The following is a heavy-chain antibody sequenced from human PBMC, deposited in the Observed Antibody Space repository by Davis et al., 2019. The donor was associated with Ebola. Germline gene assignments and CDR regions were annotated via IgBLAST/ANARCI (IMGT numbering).Heavy chain of an antibody. CDR2: INAGNGNT. V-gene: IGHV1-3*01. CDR1: GYTFTSYA. Sequence: ASVKVSCKASGYTFTSYAMHWVRQAPGQRLEWMGWINAGNGNTKYSQKFQGRVTITRDTSASTAYMELSSLRSEDTAVYYCARAVVAAPEGWFDPWGQGTLVTVSS. D-gene: IGHD2-15*01. CDR3: ARAVVAAPEGWFDP. J-gene: IGHJ5*02.